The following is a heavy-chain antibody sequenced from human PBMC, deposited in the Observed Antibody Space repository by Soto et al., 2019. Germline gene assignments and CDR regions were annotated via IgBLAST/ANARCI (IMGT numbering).Heavy chain of an antibody. CDR1: GGSFSGHS. D-gene: IGHD3-22*01. V-gene: IGHV4-34*01. CDR2: INHSGRV. Sequence: ETLSLTCTVYGGSFSGHSWTWIRQSPGKGLEWIGDINHSGRVNYSPSLKSRVTISLDTSKNQFSLTLSAVTAADTAMYYCSTRAYDTNGYYRFDPWGQGTLVTVSS. J-gene: IGHJ5*01. CDR3: STRAYDTNGYYRFDP.